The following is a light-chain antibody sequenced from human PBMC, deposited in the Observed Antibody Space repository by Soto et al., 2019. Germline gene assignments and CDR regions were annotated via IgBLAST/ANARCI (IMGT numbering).Light chain of an antibody. CDR2: EVS. V-gene: IGLV2-14*01. J-gene: IGLJ1*01. CDR3: KLYTGSTAYV. CDR1: SSDVLRYNY. Sequence: QSVLARPASVSGSPGQSITMSCTAASSDVLRYNYVSWYQLHPGKAPKLIIYEVSNRPSGVSNRFSGSKSGNSASLTISGPRAEDEADYYCKLYTGSTAYVIGTG.